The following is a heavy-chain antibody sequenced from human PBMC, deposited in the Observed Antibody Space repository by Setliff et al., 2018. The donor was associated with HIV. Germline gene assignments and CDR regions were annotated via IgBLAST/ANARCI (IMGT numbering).Heavy chain of an antibody. Sequence: SETLSLTCAVSGVSVNNDDDYLGWIRQPPGKGLEWIGSIYYSGNTYFSPSLKSRITISVDTSKNRFSLKLRSVTSADTAVYYCARGYYGSGSYSGWFDPWGQGTLVTVSS. CDR2: IYYSGNT. J-gene: IGHJ5*02. D-gene: IGHD3-10*01. V-gene: IGHV4-39*07. CDR1: GVSVNNDDDY. CDR3: ARGYYGSGSYSGWFDP.